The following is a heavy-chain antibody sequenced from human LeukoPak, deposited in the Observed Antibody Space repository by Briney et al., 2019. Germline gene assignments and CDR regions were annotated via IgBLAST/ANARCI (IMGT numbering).Heavy chain of an antibody. CDR2: ISGSGGST. V-gene: IGHV3-23*01. CDR1: GVTFSSYA. D-gene: IGHD1-26*01. Sequence: GGSLRLSCAASGVTFSSYAMSWVRQAPGQGLEWVSAISGSGGSTYYADSVKGRFTISRDNSKNTLYLQMNSLRAEDTAVYYCAKGSDIVGATVDYWGQGTLVTVSS. J-gene: IGHJ4*02. CDR3: AKGSDIVGATVDY.